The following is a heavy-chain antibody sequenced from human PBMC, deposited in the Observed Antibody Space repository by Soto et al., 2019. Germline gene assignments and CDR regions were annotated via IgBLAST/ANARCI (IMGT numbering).Heavy chain of an antibody. Sequence: EVQLLESGGGFIQPGGSLRLFCAASGFTFSNYAITWVRQAPGKGLEWISTITSANNPFYGETVKARFTISRDNSKNTLYLQMNSLRAEDTAVYYCAKTDKYNSQSSGWANRFDHWGQGTLVTVSS. CDR3: AKTDKYNSQSSGWANRFDH. CDR2: ITSANNP. J-gene: IGHJ4*02. V-gene: IGHV3-23*01. CDR1: GFTFSNYA. D-gene: IGHD6-19*01.